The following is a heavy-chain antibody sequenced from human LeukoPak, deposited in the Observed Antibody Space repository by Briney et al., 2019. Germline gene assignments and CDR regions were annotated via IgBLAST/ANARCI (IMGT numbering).Heavy chain of an antibody. CDR3: ASQNTASGYDYSVVVVADNAFDI. J-gene: IGHJ3*02. V-gene: IGHV1-69*05. D-gene: IGHD2-15*01. Sequence: SVKVSCKASGGTFSSYAISWVRQAPGQGLEWMGRIIPIFDTANYAQKFQGRVTITTDESTSTAYMELSSLRSEDTAVYYCASQNTASGYDYSVVVVADNAFDIWGQGTMVTISS. CDR1: GGTFSSYA. CDR2: IIPIFDTA.